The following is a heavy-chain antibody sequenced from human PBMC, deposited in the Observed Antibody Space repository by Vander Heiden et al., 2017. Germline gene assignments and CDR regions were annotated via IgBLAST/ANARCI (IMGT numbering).Heavy chain of an antibody. Sequence: EVQLVESGGDCVEPGGSLRLSCAVAGLPFSEFWMGWVRQAPGKGLEWVANINQDASQKYYVDSVKGRFTITRDNSKSILYLQMNSLRVEDTAVYYCARGGVAIGATLWYWGQGTLVAVSS. CDR2: INQDASQK. D-gene: IGHD2-15*01. CDR3: ARGGVAIGATLWY. CDR1: GLPFSEFW. J-gene: IGHJ4*02. V-gene: IGHV3-7*03.